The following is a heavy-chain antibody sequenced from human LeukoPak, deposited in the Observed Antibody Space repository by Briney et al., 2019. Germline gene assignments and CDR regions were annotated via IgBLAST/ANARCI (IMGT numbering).Heavy chain of an antibody. V-gene: IGHV4-31*03. J-gene: IGHJ5*02. CDR1: GGSISSGGYY. CDR2: IYYSGST. D-gene: IGHD2-2*01. Sequence: RPSQTLSLTCTVSGGSISSGGYYWSWIRQHPGKGLEWIGYIYYSGSTYYNPSLKSRVTISVDTSKNQFSLKLSSVTAADTAVYYCARWYNVVVPAASRWFDPWGQGTLVTVSS. CDR3: ARWYNVVVPAASRWFDP.